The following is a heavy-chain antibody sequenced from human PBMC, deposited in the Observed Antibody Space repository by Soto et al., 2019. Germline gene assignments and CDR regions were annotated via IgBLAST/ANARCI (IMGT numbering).Heavy chain of an antibody. CDR1: GGSFSSYY. J-gene: IGHJ5*02. Sequence: SETLSLTCAVYGGSFSSYYWSWIRQTPGKGLEWIGQINHYGSTDYNPSLKSRVTISVDTSKNHFSLRLSSVTAADTAMYYCATHCSSTSCYYTFDPWGQGTLVTVSS. CDR2: INHYGST. V-gene: IGHV4-34*01. D-gene: IGHD2-2*01. CDR3: ATHCSSTSCYYTFDP.